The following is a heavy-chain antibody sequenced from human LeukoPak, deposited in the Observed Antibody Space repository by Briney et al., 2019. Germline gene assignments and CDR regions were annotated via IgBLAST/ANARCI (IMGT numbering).Heavy chain of an antibody. J-gene: IGHJ6*02. Sequence: PGGSLRLSCAASGFTFSSYAMSWVRQAPGKGLEWVSAISGSGGSTYYADSVKGRFTISRDNSKNTPYLQMNSLRAEDTAVYYCASIAVVGTGVGYYYYGMDVWGQGTTVTVSS. CDR2: ISGSGGST. CDR1: GFTFSSYA. V-gene: IGHV3-23*01. D-gene: IGHD6-19*01. CDR3: ASIAVVGTGVGYYYYGMDV.